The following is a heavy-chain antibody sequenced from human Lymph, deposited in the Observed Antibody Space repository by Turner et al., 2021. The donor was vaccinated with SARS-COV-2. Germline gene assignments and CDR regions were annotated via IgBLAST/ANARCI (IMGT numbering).Heavy chain of an antibody. J-gene: IGHJ4*02. D-gene: IGHD3-22*01. CDR2: ISGSGGDT. V-gene: IGHV3-23*01. CDR3: AKGVRGAMIVVVIPYFDY. CDR1: GFTFSSYA. Sequence: EVQLLESGGGLVQPGGSLRFSCAASGFTFSSYAMRWVRQAPGKGLEWVSAISGSGGDTYYADSVKGRFTISRDNSKNTLYLQMNSLRAEDTAVYYCAKGVRGAMIVVVIPYFDYWGQGTLVTVSS.